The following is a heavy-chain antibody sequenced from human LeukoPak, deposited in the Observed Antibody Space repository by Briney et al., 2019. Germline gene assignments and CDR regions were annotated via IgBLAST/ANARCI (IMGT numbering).Heavy chain of an antibody. CDR1: GFPFRTYW. CDR2: IKGDGSQI. V-gene: IGHV3-7*01. CDR3: ARGSSANWFDP. Sequence: GGSLRLSCEASGFPFRTYWMSWVRQAPGKRPEWVANIKGDGSQIEYLDSVRGRFTIYRDNAKNSLYLQMKTLRVEDTAVYYCARGSSANWFDPWGQGTLVSVSS. D-gene: IGHD6-19*01. J-gene: IGHJ5*02.